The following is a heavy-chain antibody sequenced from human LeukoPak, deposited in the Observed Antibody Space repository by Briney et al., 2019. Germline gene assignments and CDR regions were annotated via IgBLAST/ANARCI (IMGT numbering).Heavy chain of an antibody. D-gene: IGHD3-22*01. CDR2: ISSNGGST. J-gene: IGHJ6*03. Sequence: PGGSLRLSCAASGFTFSSYAMHWVRQAPGKGLEYVSAISSNGGSTYYANSVKGRFTISRDNSKNTLYLQMGSLRAEDMAVYYCARDPDITMIAGYMDVWGKGTTVTVSS. V-gene: IGHV3-64*01. CDR3: ARDPDITMIAGYMDV. CDR1: GFTFSSYA.